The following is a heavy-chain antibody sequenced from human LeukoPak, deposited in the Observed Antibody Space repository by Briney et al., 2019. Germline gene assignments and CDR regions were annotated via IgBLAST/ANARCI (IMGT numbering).Heavy chain of an antibody. V-gene: IGHV1-69*13. Sequence: SVKVSCKASGGTFSSYAISWVRQAPGQGLEWMGGIIPIFGTANYAQKFQGRVTITADESTSTAYMELSSLRSEDTAVYWCARGAVEMATISALDIWGQGTMVTVSS. CDR2: IIPIFGTA. CDR1: GGTFSSYA. CDR3: ARGAVEMATISALDI. J-gene: IGHJ3*02. D-gene: IGHD5-24*01.